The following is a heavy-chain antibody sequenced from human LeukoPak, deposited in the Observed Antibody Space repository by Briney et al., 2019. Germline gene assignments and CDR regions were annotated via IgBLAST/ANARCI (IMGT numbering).Heavy chain of an antibody. Sequence: GGSLRLSCAASGFPFSNSVMNWVRQTPGKGLEWVSTIVASGTAYFADSVKGRFTGSRDNSKNTIYLQMGSLRAEDTAVYYCTKAAISSSRTAEYWGPGTLVTVSS. CDR3: TKAAISSSRTAEY. D-gene: IGHD6-6*01. CDR2: IVASGTA. CDR1: GFPFSNSV. V-gene: IGHV3-23*01. J-gene: IGHJ4*02.